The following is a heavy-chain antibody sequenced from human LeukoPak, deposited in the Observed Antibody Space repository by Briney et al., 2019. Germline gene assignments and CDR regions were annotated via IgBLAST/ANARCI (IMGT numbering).Heavy chain of an antibody. J-gene: IGHJ4*02. CDR2: IYYSGST. Sequence: PSETLSLTCTVSGGSISSYYWSWIRQPTGKELEWSGYIYYSGSTNYNPSLRSRVTLSVDPSKNQFSLHLSSVTAADTAVYYCARSRVLWFGNSHFDSWGQGSLVTVSS. CDR3: ARSRVLWFGNSHFDS. CDR1: GGSISSYY. V-gene: IGHV4-59*01. D-gene: IGHD3-10*01.